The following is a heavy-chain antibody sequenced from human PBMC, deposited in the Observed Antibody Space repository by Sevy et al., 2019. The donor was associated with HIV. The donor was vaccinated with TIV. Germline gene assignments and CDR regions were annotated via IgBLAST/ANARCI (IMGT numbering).Heavy chain of an antibody. D-gene: IGHD3-3*01. V-gene: IGHV3-7*04. J-gene: IGHJ5*02. CDR2: IKQDGSDK. CDR1: GFTFSSHW. Sequence: GGSVRLSCAASGFTFSSHWMTWVRQAPGKGVEWVANIKQDGSDKYYVDSVKGRFTISRDNGKNSLYLQMNSLRVEDTAVYYCARGGAAISWGLGTLVTVSS. CDR3: ARGGAAIS.